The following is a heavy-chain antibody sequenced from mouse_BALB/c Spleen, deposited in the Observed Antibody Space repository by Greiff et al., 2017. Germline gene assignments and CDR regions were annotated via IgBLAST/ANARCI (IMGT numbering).Heavy chain of an antibody. D-gene: IGHD1-1*01. CDR2: IDPANGNT. J-gene: IGHJ2*01. V-gene: IGHV14-3*02. Sequence: VQLQQSGAELVKPGASVKLSCTASGFNIKDTYMHWVKQRPEQGLEWIGRIDPANGNTKYDPKFQGKATITADTSSNTAYLQLSSLTSEDTAVYYCARIYYYGSSYDYFDYWGQGTTLTVSS. CDR3: ARIYYYGSSYDYFDY. CDR1: GFNIKDTY.